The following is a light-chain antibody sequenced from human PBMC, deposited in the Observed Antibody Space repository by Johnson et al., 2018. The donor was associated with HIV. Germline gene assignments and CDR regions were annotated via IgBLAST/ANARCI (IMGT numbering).Light chain of an antibody. J-gene: IGLJ1*01. CDR3: GTWDDSLSAGV. CDR1: SSNIGNNY. CDR2: ENN. V-gene: IGLV1-51*02. Sequence: QSVLTQPPSVSAAPGQKVTISCSGSSSNIGNNYVSWYQQLPGTAPKLLIYENNKRPSGIPDRFSGSKSGPSATLGITGLQTGDEADYYCGTWDDSLSAGVFGTGTKVTVL.